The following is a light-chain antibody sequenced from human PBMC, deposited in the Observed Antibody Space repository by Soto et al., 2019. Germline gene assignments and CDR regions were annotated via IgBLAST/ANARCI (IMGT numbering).Light chain of an antibody. CDR1: QSVSSN. J-gene: IGKJ1*01. CDR3: QQYNNWPPRAWT. Sequence: EIVMTQSPATLSVSPGERATLSCRASQSVSSNLAWYQQKPSQAPRLLIYGASTRATGIPARFSGSGSGTEFTLTISSLQSEDFAVYYCQQYNNWPPRAWTFGQGTKVDIK. CDR2: GAS. V-gene: IGKV3-15*01.